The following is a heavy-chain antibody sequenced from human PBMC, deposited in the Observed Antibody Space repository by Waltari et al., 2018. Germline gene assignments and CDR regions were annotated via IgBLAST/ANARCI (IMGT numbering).Heavy chain of an antibody. CDR2: ISWDGGST. CDR3: AKDGGLRAAAGNFDY. CDR1: GSTFDDYA. J-gene: IGHJ4*01. Sequence: EVQLVGSGGVVVQPGGSLRLSCAASGSTFDDYAMHWVRQAPGKGLEWVSLISWDGGSTYYADSVKGRFTISRDNSKNSLYLQMNSLRAEDTALYYCAKDGGLRAAAGNFDYWGQGTLVTVSS. D-gene: IGHD6-13*01. V-gene: IGHV3-43D*04.